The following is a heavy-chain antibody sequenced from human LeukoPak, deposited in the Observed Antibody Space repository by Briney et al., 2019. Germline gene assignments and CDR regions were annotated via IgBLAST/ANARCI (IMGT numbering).Heavy chain of an antibody. CDR1: GYTFTAYY. CDR2: INPNSGDT. CDR3: AANSHRGIIDY. Sequence: GASVKVPCKASGYTFTAYYMHWVRQAPGQGLEWMGWINPNSGDTSYVQKFQGRVTMTRDTSISTAYMELSRLRSDDTAVYYCAANSHRGIIDYWGQGTLVTVSS. V-gene: IGHV1-2*02. D-gene: IGHD3-16*01. J-gene: IGHJ4*02.